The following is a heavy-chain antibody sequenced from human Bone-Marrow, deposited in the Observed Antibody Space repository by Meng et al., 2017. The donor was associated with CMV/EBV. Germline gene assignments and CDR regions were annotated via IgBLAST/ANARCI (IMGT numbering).Heavy chain of an antibody. Sequence: GESLKISCAASGFTFSSYGMHWVRQAPGKGLEWVAFIRYDGSNKYYADSVKGRFTISRDNSKNTLYLQMNSLRAEDTAVYYCAAATRSWTVWGQGTLVTVSS. D-gene: IGHD2-15*01. J-gene: IGHJ4*02. CDR2: IRYDGSNK. V-gene: IGHV3-30*02. CDR1: GFTFSSYG. CDR3: AAATRSWTV.